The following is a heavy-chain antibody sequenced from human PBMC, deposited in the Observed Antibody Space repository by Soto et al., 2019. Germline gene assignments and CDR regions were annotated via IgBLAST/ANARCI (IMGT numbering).Heavy chain of an antibody. CDR2: IWYGGSTT. V-gene: IGHV3-33*01. J-gene: IGHJ6*02. D-gene: IGHD1-1*01. Sequence: GGSLILSCAASGVIFSRYCRRWVRQVPGKGLEWVADIWYGGSTTNYAHSVKGRFTISRDTSKNPLYLQLNTLSAEDTAVYYCARGPVRPPLRYLGLDAWGQGTPVTVSS. CDR1: GVIFSRYC. CDR3: ARGPVRPPLRYLGLDA.